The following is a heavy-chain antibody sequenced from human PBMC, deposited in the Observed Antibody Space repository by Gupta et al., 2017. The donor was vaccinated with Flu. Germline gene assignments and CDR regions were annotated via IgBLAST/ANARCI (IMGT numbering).Heavy chain of an antibody. CDR2: LKSHADGGTT. CDR1: IDAY. J-gene: IGHJ3*02. D-gene: IGHD3-16*01. CDR3: TTDSSGGITFDI. V-gene: IGHV3-15*01. Sequence: IDAYMNWVRQAPGKGLEWVGRLKSHADGGTTDYGPPVKGRFTISRDDSKNTLFLQMRSLQAEDTAMYFCTTDSSGGITFDIWGQGTMVTVSS.